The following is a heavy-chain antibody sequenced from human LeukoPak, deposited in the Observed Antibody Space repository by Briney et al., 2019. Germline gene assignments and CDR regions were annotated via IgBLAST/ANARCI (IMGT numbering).Heavy chain of an antibody. V-gene: IGHV4-34*01. Sequence: SETLSLTCAVYGGSFSGYYWSWIRQPPGKGLEWIGSIHYSGSTYYNPSLKSRVTISLDTSKNQFSLKLTSVTAADTAVYYCARTNWNLFSPFDYWGQGTLVTVSS. CDR1: GGSFSGYY. J-gene: IGHJ4*02. CDR3: ARTNWNLFSPFDY. D-gene: IGHD1-1*01. CDR2: IHYSGST.